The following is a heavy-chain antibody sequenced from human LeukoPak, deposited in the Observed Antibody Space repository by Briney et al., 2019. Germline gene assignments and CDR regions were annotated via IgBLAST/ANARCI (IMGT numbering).Heavy chain of an antibody. CDR3: ARGRRDIVVVPAAKGGYYFDC. CDR2: INHSGST. Sequence: SETLSRTCAVYGGSFSGYYWSWIRQPPGKGLEWIGEINHSGSTNYNPSLKSRVTISVDTSKNQFSLKLSSVTAADTAVYYCARGRRDIVVVPAAKGGYYFDCWGQGTLVTVSS. D-gene: IGHD2-2*01. V-gene: IGHV4-34*01. J-gene: IGHJ4*02. CDR1: GGSFSGYY.